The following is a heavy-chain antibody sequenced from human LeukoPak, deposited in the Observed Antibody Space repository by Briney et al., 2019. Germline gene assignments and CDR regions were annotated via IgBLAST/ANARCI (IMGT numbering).Heavy chain of an antibody. CDR3: ARDYGDHRVDY. Sequence: SETLSLTCTVSGGSISGYYWGWIRQPPGKGLEWIGTIHYSGKTYYNPSLKSRITISIDTSKKQFALKLSSVTAADTAVYYCARDYGDHRVDYWGRGTLVTVSS. CDR2: IHYSGKT. CDR1: GGSISGYY. J-gene: IGHJ4*02. V-gene: IGHV4-39*06. D-gene: IGHD4-17*01.